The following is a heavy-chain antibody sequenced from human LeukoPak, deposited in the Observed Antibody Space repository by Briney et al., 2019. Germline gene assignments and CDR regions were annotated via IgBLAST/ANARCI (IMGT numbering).Heavy chain of an antibody. CDR2: ISGSGGST. V-gene: IGHV3-23*01. J-gene: IGHJ6*02. D-gene: IGHD2-15*01. CDR3: AKGYRYCSGGSCYGVNYYYYGMDV. CDR1: GFTFSNYA. Sequence: GGSLRLSCAASGFTFSNYAMSWVRQAPGKGLEWVSTISGSGGSTYYADSVGGRFTISRDNSKNTLYLQMNSLRAEDTAVHYCAKGYRYCSGGSCYGVNYYYYGMDVWGQGTTVTVSS.